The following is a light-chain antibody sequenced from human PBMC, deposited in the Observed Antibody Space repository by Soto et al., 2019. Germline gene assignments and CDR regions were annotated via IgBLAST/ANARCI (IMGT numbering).Light chain of an antibody. CDR3: SSLTGSTPLYV. CDR2: EVR. J-gene: IGLJ1*01. V-gene: IGLV2-14*01. Sequence: QSVLTQPASLSGSPGQSITISCTGTSXDVGGYNYVSWYQQHPGKAPKLMIYEVRNRPSGVSNRFSGSKSGNTASLTISGLQAGDEADYYCSSLTGSTPLYVFGTGTKVTVL. CDR1: SXDVGGYNY.